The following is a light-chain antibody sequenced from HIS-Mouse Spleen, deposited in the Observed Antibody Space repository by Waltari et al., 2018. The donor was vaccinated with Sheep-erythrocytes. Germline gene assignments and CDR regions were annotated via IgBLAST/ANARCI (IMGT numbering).Light chain of an antibody. J-gene: IGKJ1*01. CDR1: QCISSW. Sequence: DIQLTQSPSSVSASVGDRVTITCQASQCISSWLAWYQQKPGKAPKLLIYAASNLQSGVPSRFSGSGSGTDFTLTISSLQPEDFATYYCQQSYSTPRTFGQGTKVEIK. CDR2: AAS. CDR3: QQSYSTPRT. V-gene: IGKV1-12*01.